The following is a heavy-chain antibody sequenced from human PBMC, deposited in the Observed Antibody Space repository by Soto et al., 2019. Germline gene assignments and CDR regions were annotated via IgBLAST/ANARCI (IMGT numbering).Heavy chain of an antibody. CDR2: ISWNSGSI. CDR1: GFTFDDYA. V-gene: IGHV3-9*01. J-gene: IGHJ5*02. D-gene: IGHD4-17*01. Sequence: GGSLRLSCAASGFTFDDYAMHWVRQAPGKGLEWVSGISWNSGSIGYADSVKGRFTISRDNAKNSLYLQMNSLRAEDTALYYCAKDRGGDYGAVNWFDPWGQGTLVTVSS. CDR3: AKDRGGDYGAVNWFDP.